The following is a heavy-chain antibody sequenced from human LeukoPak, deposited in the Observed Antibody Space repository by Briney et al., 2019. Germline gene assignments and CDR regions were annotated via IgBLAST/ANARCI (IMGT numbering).Heavy chain of an antibody. J-gene: IGHJ6*02. CDR2: IYYSGST. V-gene: IGHV4-61*01. CDR3: ARDVGMDV. CDR1: GGSISSSSHY. Sequence: SETLSLTCIVSGGSISSSSHYWGWIRQPPGKGLEWIGYIYYSGSTNYNPSLKSRVTISVDTSKNQFSLKLSSVTAADTAVYYCARDVGMDVWGQGTTVTVSS.